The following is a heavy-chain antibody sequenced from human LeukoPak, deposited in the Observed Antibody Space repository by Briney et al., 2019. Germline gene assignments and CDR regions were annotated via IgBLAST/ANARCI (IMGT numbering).Heavy chain of an antibody. J-gene: IGHJ4*02. Sequence: PSETLSLTCTVSGGSISSSSYYWGWIRQPPGKGLEWIGSIYYSGSTYYNPSLKSRVTISVDTSKNQFSLKLSSVTAADTAVYYCAGATLEYYYDSSGYSNPDYWGQGTLVTVSS. CDR2: IYYSGST. CDR1: GGSISSSSYY. CDR3: AGATLEYYYDSSGYSNPDY. D-gene: IGHD3-22*01. V-gene: IGHV4-39*01.